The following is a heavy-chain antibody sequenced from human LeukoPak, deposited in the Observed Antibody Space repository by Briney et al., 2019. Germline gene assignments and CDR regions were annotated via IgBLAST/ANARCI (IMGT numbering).Heavy chain of an antibody. CDR3: ARGEAVPLIGPIASLDH. CDR1: GGTFSSYA. V-gene: IGHV1-69*04. Sequence: SVKVSCKASGGTFSSYAISWVRQAPGQGLEWMGRIIPILGIANYAQKFQGRVTITADKSTSTAYMELSSLRSEDTAVYYCARGEAVPLIGPIASLDHWGQGTLVTVSS. J-gene: IGHJ4*02. CDR2: IIPILGIA. D-gene: IGHD3-3*02.